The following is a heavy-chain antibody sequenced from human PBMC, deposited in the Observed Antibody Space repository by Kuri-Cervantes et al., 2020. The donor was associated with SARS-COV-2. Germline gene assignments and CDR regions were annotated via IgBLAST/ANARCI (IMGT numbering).Heavy chain of an antibody. J-gene: IGHJ4*02. CDR2: IIRIFDIE. CDR3: VRGGQYCSSSSCWRAFHY. D-gene: IGHD2-2*01. Sequence: SVKVSCKVSRGALSSYVVSWVRQAPGQGLEWMGGIIRIFDIEKKAQKFQDRVTITTDKSTSTVYMDLSSLRAEDTAVYYCVRGGQYCSSSSCWRAFHYWGQGTLVTVSS. V-gene: IGHV1-69*10. CDR1: RGALSSYV.